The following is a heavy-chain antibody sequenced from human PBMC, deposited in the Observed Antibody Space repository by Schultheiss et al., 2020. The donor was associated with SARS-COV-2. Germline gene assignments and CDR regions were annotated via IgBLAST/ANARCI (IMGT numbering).Heavy chain of an antibody. Sequence: SETLSLTCAVYGGSFRGYYWNWIRQPPGKGLEWIGEINHSGSTNYNPSLKSRVTISVDTSKNQFSLKLSSVTAADTAVYYCARVGRSYYGSGSPNWFDPWGQGTLVTVSS. D-gene: IGHD3-10*01. CDR3: ARVGRSYYGSGSPNWFDP. CDR1: GGSFRGYY. V-gene: IGHV4-34*01. J-gene: IGHJ5*02. CDR2: INHSGST.